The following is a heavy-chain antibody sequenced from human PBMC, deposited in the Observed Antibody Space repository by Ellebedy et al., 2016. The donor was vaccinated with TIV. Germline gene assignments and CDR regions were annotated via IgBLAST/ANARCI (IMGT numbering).Heavy chain of an antibody. CDR2: VSGSGGRT. J-gene: IGHJ4*02. Sequence: GGSLRLSXAASGFPFSSYAMSWVRQAPGKGLEWVSTVSGSGGRTSYTDSVKGRFAISRDNSKNTLYLQMNSLRADDTAIYYCAKDLLSNEPDYWGQGTLVSASS. CDR3: AKDLLSNEPDY. D-gene: IGHD4-11*01. CDR1: GFPFSSYA. V-gene: IGHV3-23*01.